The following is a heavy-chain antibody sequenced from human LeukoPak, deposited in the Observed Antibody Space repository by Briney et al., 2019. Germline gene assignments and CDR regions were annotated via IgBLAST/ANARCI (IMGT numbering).Heavy chain of an antibody. J-gene: IGHJ4*02. Sequence: GGSLGLSCAASGFTFSNAWMNWVRQAPGKGLEWVGRIKSKTDGGTTDYAAPVKGRFTISRDDSKNTLYLQMNSLKTEDTAVYYCSTTYYYDSSEGYWGQGTLVTVSS. D-gene: IGHD3-22*01. V-gene: IGHV3-15*07. CDR1: GFTFSNAW. CDR3: STTYYYDSSEGY. CDR2: IKSKTDGGTT.